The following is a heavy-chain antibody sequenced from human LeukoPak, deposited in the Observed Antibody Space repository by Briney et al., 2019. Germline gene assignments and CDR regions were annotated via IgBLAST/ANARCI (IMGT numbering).Heavy chain of an antibody. CDR1: GGSISSYY. J-gene: IGHJ4*02. CDR2: IYYSGST. D-gene: IGHD1-26*01. CDR3: ARHLGVGATYPNPFDY. Sequence: SETLSLACTVSGGSISSYYWSWIRQPPGKGLEWIGYIYYSGSTNYNPSLKSRVTISVDTSKNQFSLKLSSVTAADTAVYYCARHLGVGATYPNPFDYWGQGTLVTVSS. V-gene: IGHV4-59*08.